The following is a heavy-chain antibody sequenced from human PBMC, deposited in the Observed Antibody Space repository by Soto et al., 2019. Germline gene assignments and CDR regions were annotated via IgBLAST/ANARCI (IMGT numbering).Heavy chain of an antibody. D-gene: IGHD5-18*01. CDR2: ISYDGSNK. Sequence: GGSLRLSCAASGFTFSSYAMHWVRQAPGKGLEWVAVISYDGSNKYYADSVKGRFTISRDNSKNTLYLQMNSLRAEDTAVYYCARGSYGRNYYYYGMDVWGQGTTVTVSS. V-gene: IGHV3-30-3*01. CDR1: GFTFSSYA. CDR3: ARGSYGRNYYYYGMDV. J-gene: IGHJ6*02.